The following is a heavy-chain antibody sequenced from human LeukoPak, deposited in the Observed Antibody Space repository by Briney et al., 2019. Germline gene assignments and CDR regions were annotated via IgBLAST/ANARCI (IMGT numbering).Heavy chain of an antibody. V-gene: IGHV1-18*01. D-gene: IGHD4-17*01. CDR1: GYTFTSYG. Sequence: ASVKVSCKASGYTFTSYGISWVRQAPGQGLEWMGWISAYNGNTNYAQKLQGRVTMTTDTSTSTAYMELRSLRSDDTAVYYCARSYGDPPRGWFDPWGQGTLVTVSS. CDR3: ARSYGDPPRGWFDP. CDR2: ISAYNGNT. J-gene: IGHJ5*02.